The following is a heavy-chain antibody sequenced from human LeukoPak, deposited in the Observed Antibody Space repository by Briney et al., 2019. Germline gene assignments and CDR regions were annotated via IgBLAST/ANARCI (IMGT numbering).Heavy chain of an antibody. CDR3: ARDPYCSGGSCYLNWFDP. CDR2: IYSSGST. J-gene: IGHJ5*02. D-gene: IGHD2-15*01. V-gene: IGHV4-4*07. CDR1: GGSISSYY. Sequence: SETLSLTCTVSGGSISSYYWSCIRQPAGKGLEWIGRIYSSGSTNYNPSLKSRVTMSVDTSKNQFSLKLSSVTAADTAVYYCARDPYCSGGSCYLNWFDPWGQGTLVTVSS.